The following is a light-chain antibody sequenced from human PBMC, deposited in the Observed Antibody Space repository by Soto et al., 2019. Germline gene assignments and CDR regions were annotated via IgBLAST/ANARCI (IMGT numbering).Light chain of an antibody. CDR2: EVS. CDR3: SSYTSSSTLYV. CDR1: SSDVGGYNY. Sequence: QSALTQPASVSGSPGQSITISCTGTSSDVGGYNYVSWYQQHPGKAPKLMIYEVSNRLSGVSNLFSGSKSGNTASLTISWLQAEDEADYYCSSYTSSSTLYVFGTGTKLTVL. V-gene: IGLV2-14*01. J-gene: IGLJ1*01.